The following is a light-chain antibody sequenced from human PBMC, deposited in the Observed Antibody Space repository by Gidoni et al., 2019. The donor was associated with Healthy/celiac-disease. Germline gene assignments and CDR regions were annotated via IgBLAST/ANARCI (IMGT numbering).Light chain of an antibody. CDR2: KAS. CDR1: QSISSW. Sequence: DIQMTQSPSTLSASVGDRVTITCRASQSISSWLAWYQQTPGKAPKLLIYKASSLESGVPSRFSGSGSGTEFTLTISSLQPDDFATYYCQKYNSYFTFGPGTKVDIK. CDR3: QKYNSYFT. V-gene: IGKV1-5*03. J-gene: IGKJ3*01.